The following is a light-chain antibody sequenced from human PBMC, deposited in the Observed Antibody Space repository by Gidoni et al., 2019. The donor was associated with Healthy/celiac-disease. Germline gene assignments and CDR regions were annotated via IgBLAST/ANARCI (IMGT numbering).Light chain of an antibody. CDR1: QSISSW. Sequence: DIKMTQSPSTLSASVGDRVTITCRASQSISSWLAWYQQKPGKAPKLLIYKASSLESGGPSRFSGSGSWTEFTLTISSLQPDDFATYYCQQYNSYSGTFGQGTKVEIK. CDR3: QQYNSYSGT. CDR2: KAS. V-gene: IGKV1-5*03. J-gene: IGKJ1*01.